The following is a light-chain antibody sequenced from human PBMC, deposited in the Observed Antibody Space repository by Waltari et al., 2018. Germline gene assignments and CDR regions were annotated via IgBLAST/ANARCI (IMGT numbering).Light chain of an antibody. Sequence: QSALTQPRSVSGSPGQSVTISCSGTSSDVGNYNFVSWYQQHPGNAPKLLIYDVVKRPSRVPDRYSGSKSDNTVALTISGLQTEDEADYYCCSYAGSYTFVFGGGTQLNVL. V-gene: IGLV2-11*01. CDR3: CSYAGSYTFV. J-gene: IGLJ7*01. CDR2: DVV. CDR1: SSDVGNYNF.